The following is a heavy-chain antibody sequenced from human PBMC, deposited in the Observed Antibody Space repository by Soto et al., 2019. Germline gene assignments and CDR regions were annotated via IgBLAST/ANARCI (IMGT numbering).Heavy chain of an antibody. CDR1: GFTFSSNG. CDR3: ARDDPLNYSSSLLLDY. D-gene: IGHD6-6*01. J-gene: IGHJ4*02. V-gene: IGHV3-33*01. CDR2: IWYDGSNK. Sequence: QVQLVESGGGVVQPGRSLRLSCAASGFTFSSNGMHWVRQAPGKGLEWVAVIWYDGSNKYYADSVKGRFTISRDNSKNTLYLQMNSLRAEDTAVYYCARDDPLNYSSSLLLDYWGQGTLVTVSS.